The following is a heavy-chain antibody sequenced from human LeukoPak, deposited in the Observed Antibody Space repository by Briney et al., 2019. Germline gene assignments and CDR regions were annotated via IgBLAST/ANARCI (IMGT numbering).Heavy chain of an antibody. CDR3: ARALYDSSGYYFDY. J-gene: IGHJ4*02. V-gene: IGHV3-21*06. CDR2: ISGSNIYI. CDR1: GFTFSSYE. D-gene: IGHD3-22*01. Sequence: GGSLRLSCAASGFTFSSYEMNWVRQAPGKGLEWVSSISGSNIYINYADSVKGRFTISSDNARDSVFLQMNSLRAEDTAVYYCARALYDSSGYYFDYWGQGTLLTVSS.